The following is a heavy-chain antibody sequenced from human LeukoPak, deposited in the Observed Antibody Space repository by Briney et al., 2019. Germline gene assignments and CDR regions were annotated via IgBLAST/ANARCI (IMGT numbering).Heavy chain of an antibody. V-gene: IGHV3-43*02. CDR1: GFTFDDYA. D-gene: IGHD3-10*01. Sequence: GGSLRLSCAASGFTFDDYAMHWVRHAPGKGLEWVSLISVDGGTTYYADSVKGRFTISRDNSKNSLYLQMNRLRTEDTAFYYCAKRGPNGSGSYLNWFGSWGQGTLVTVSS. J-gene: IGHJ5*01. CDR3: AKRGPNGSGSYLNWFGS. CDR2: ISVDGGTT.